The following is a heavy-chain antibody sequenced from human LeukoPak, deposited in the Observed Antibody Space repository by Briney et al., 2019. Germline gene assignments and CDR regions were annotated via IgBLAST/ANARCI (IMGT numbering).Heavy chain of an antibody. CDR3: AKSSGSYYNVDFDY. Sequence: SETLSLTCTVSGGSINSYYWSWIRQPPGKGLECIGYIHYTGSTNYNPSLKSRVTISIDKSKNQFSLKLSSVTAADTAVYYCAKSSGSYYNVDFDYWGQGTLVTVSS. CDR2: IHYTGST. CDR1: GGSINSYY. V-gene: IGHV4-59*01. J-gene: IGHJ4*02. D-gene: IGHD3-10*01.